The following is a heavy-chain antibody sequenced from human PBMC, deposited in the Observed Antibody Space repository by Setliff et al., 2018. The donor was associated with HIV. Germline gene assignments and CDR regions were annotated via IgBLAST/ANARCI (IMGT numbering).Heavy chain of an antibody. D-gene: IGHD6-6*01. CDR3: SKVSEHRTSSGSFYYYMDV. Sequence: ASVKVSCKTSGYTFTGYYVHWVRQAPGQGLEWMGWINPNNGDTNYAQKFQGRVTMTRDTSISTAYMELSSLKSDETAVYYCSKVSEHRTSSGSFYYYMDVWGEGTTVTVSS. CDR1: GYTFTGYY. J-gene: IGHJ6*03. CDR2: INPNNGDT. V-gene: IGHV1-2*02.